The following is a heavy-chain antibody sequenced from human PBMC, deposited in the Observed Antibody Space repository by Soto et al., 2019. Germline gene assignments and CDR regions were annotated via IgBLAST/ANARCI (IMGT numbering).Heavy chain of an antibody. Sequence: EVQLVESGGGLVKPGGSLRLSCAASGFTFNSAWMNWVRQAPGKGLEWVGRIKSTSDGGTTDYAAPVKGRFTISRDDSENTLYLQMNSLKSEDTAVYYCTTLGLFGSGSYGRDYWGQGTLVTVSS. D-gene: IGHD3-10*01. CDR1: GFTFNSAW. J-gene: IGHJ4*02. CDR2: IKSTSDGGTT. CDR3: TTLGLFGSGSYGRDY. V-gene: IGHV3-15*07.